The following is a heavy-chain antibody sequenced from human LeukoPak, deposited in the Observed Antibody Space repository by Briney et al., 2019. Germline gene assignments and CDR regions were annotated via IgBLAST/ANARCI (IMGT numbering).Heavy chain of an antibody. CDR2: ISFSSSTV. D-gene: IGHD4-17*01. J-gene: IGHJ4*02. CDR3: ARHKDYGFDY. CDR1: GFTFSRYA. Sequence: GSLRLSCSASGFTFSRYAMHWVRQAPGKGLEWVSHISFSSSTVSYADSVKGRFTISRDNANNSLYLQMNSLRDEDTAVYYCARHKDYGFDYWGQGTLVTVSS. V-gene: IGHV3-48*02.